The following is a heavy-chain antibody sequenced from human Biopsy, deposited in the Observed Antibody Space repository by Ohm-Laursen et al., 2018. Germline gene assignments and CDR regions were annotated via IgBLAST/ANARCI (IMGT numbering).Heavy chain of an antibody. CDR3: ARRAVAGTYNWYFDL. D-gene: IGHD6-19*01. Sequence: SLTLSCAASGFIFNYGMHWVRQAPGKGLEWVAVIWYDGSNGNYADSVKGRFTISRDNSKNTLYLQMNSLRAEDTAVYYCARRAVAGTYNWYFDLWGRGTLVTVSS. V-gene: IGHV3-33*01. CDR2: IWYDGSNG. J-gene: IGHJ2*01. CDR1: GFIFNYG.